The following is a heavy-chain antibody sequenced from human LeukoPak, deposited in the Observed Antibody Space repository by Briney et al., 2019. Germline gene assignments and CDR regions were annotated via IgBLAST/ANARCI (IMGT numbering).Heavy chain of an antibody. D-gene: IGHD1-20*01. J-gene: IGHJ6*02. CDR3: ARLASLSITGTTSYYYYGMDV. V-gene: IGHV4-59*08. Sequence: PSETLSLTCTVSGGSISSYYWSRIRQPPGKGLEWIGYIYYSGSTNYNPSLKSRVTISVDTSKNQFSLKLSSVTAADTAVYYCARLASLSITGTTSYYYYGMDVWGQGTTVTVSS. CDR1: GGSISSYY. CDR2: IYYSGST.